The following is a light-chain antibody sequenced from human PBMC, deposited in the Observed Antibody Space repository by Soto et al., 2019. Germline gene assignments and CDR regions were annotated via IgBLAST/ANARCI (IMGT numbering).Light chain of an antibody. CDR1: SSNIGSNY. CDR3: AAWDDSLSAGV. Sequence: QSVLTQPPSASGTPGQRVTISCSGSSSNIGSNYVYWYQQLPGTAPKLLIYRNNQRPSGVPDRFSGSKSGTSASLAISGLRSDDDADYYCAAWDDSLSAGVFGGGTKLTVL. V-gene: IGLV1-47*01. J-gene: IGLJ2*01. CDR2: RNN.